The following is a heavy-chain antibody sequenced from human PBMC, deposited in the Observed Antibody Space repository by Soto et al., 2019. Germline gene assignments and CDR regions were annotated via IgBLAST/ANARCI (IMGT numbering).Heavy chain of an antibody. V-gene: IGHV4-61*01. CDR1: GGFVNSDTHS. J-gene: IGHJ6*02. Sequence: LALTCTVSGGFVNSDTHSWSWIRQTPGKRLEWIGFIYSGGSTKNPSLRSRVTMSVDTSKNQFSLKLRSVIVADTAVYHCARFVRSCSATTCSTRADVWGQGITVTVSS. CDR3: ARFVRSCSATTCSTRADV. CDR2: IYSGGST. D-gene: IGHD2-2*01.